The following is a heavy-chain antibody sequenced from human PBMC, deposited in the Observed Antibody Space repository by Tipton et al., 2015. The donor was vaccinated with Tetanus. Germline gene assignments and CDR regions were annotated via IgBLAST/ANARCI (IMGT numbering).Heavy chain of an antibody. D-gene: IGHD3-16*01. J-gene: IGHJ3*01. V-gene: IGHV5-51*01. CDR2: IYPGDSYS. Sequence: QLVQSGAEVKQPGESLKISCKGSGYMFSSHWIGWVRQVPGKGLEWLGTIYPGDSYSTYSPSFEGQVTISVDRSIDTADLQWSSLKASDTAIYYCARPLTSVAFGGFAFDDWGQGTLVTVSS. CDR1: GYMFSSHW. CDR3: ARPLTSVAFGGFAFDD.